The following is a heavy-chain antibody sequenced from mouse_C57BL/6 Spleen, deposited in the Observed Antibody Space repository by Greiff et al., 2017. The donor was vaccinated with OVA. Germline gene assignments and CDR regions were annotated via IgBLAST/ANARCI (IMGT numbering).Heavy chain of an antibody. J-gene: IGHJ2*01. D-gene: IGHD2-2*01. CDR3: ARYGYDRDY. CDR1: GYSITSGYY. Sequence: EVKLQESGPGLVKPSQSLSLTCSVTGYSITSGYYWNWIRQFPGNKLEWMGYISYDGSNNYNPSLKNRISITRDTSKNQFFLKLNSVTTEDTATYYCARYGYDRDYWGQGTTLTVSS. CDR2: ISYDGSN. V-gene: IGHV3-6*01.